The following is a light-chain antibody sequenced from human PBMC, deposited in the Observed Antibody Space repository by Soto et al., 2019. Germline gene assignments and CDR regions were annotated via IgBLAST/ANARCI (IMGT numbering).Light chain of an antibody. CDR1: QSVSSSY. Sequence: ESVLTQSPRTLSLSPGERATLSCRASQSVSSSYLAWYQQKPGQAPRLLIYGASSRATGIPDRFSGSGSGTDFTLTISRLEPEDFAVYYCQQYGSSSITFGQGTRLEIK. CDR2: GAS. J-gene: IGKJ5*01. CDR3: QQYGSSSIT. V-gene: IGKV3-20*01.